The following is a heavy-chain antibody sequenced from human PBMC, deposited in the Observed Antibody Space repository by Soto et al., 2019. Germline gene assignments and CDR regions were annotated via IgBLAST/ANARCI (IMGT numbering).Heavy chain of an antibody. Sequence: PSETLSLTCAVYGGSFSGYYWSWIRQPPGKGLEWIGEINHSGSTNYNPSLKSRVTISVDTSKNQFSLKLSSVTAADTAVYYCARCGGFYYYYYYMDVWGTGTTLTLSS. J-gene: IGHJ6*03. CDR2: INHSGST. CDR3: ARCGGFYYYYYYMDV. CDR1: GGSFSGYY. V-gene: IGHV4-34*01. D-gene: IGHD2-21*01.